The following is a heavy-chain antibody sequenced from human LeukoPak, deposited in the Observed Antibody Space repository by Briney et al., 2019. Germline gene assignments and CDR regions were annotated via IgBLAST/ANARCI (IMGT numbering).Heavy chain of an antibody. J-gene: IGHJ3*02. CDR3: ARQVVRSLWAFDI. V-gene: IGHV4-34*01. Sequence: SETLSLTCAVYGGSFSGYYWSWIRQPPGKGLEWIGEINHSGSTNYNPSLKSRVTISVDTSKNQFSLKMRSVTAADTALYYFARQVVRSLWAFDIWAKGQWSPSLQ. D-gene: IGHD3-10*01. CDR2: INHSGST. CDR1: GGSFSGYY.